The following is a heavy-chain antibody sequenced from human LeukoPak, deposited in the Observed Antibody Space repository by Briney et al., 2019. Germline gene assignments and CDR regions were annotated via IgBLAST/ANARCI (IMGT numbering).Heavy chain of an antibody. V-gene: IGHV4-34*01. CDR3: ARLPRRYYYDSSGYPN. CDR1: GGSFSGYY. Sequence: SETLSLTCAVYGGSFSGYYWSWIRQPPGKGLEWIGEINHSGSTNYNPPLKSRLTISVDTSKNQFSLKLSSVTAADTAAYYCARLPRRYYYDSSGYPNWGQGTLVTVSS. CDR2: INHSGST. D-gene: IGHD3-22*01. J-gene: IGHJ4*02.